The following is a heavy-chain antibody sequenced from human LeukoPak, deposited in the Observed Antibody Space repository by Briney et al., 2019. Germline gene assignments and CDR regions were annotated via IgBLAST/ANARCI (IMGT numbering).Heavy chain of an antibody. CDR2: IYPGDSNT. CDR1: GYGFTNYW. D-gene: IGHD2-15*01. J-gene: IGHJ6*03. Sequence: GESLKISCKGSGYGFTNYWIGWVRQMPGKGLEWMGIIYPGDSNTRYSPSFQGQVTISADKSISTAYLQWSSLKASDTAMYYCARSPYCSGVSCYSPYYYYYMDVWGKGTTVTVSS. CDR3: ARSPYCSGVSCYSPYYYYYMDV. V-gene: IGHV5-51*01.